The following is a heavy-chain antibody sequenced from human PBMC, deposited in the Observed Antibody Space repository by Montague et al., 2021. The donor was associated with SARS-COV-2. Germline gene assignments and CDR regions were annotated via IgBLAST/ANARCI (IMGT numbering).Heavy chain of an antibody. D-gene: IGHD6-19*01. CDR3: ARETYTGGWFQQFYY. CDR1: GCSISSSNYY. CDR2: NHYSGTT. V-gene: IGHV4-39*01. J-gene: IGHJ4*02. Sequence: SETLSLTCTVSGCSISSSNYYWGWIRQPPGKGLEWMGSNHYSGTTYYNPSLKSRVTISVDTSKKQFSLELSSVTAADTAVYYCARETYTGGWFQQFYYWGQGTLVTVPS.